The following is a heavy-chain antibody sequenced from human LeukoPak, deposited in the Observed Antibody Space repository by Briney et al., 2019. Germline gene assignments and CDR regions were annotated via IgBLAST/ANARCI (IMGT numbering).Heavy chain of an antibody. J-gene: IGHJ6*03. Sequence: ASVKVSCKASGYTFTSYGISWVRQAPGQGLEWMGWISAYNGYTNYAQSLQDRLTMTTDTSTSTAYMELTSLKSDDTALYYCARVGDHYYHMDVWGKGTTVTISS. CDR3: ARVGDHYYHMDV. CDR1: GYTFTSYG. CDR2: ISAYNGYT. V-gene: IGHV1-18*01.